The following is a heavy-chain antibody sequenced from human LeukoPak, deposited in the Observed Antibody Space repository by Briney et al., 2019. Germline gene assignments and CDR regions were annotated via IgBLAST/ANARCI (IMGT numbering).Heavy chain of an antibody. J-gene: IGHJ5*02. Sequence: ASVKVSCKAPGYTFTSYAMHWVRQAPGQRLEWMGWINAGNGNTKYSQKFQGRVTITRDTSASTAYMELSSLRSEDTAVYYCARGDVLRYFDWLSVGWFDPWGQGTLVTVSS. CDR3: ARGDVLRYFDWLSVGWFDP. D-gene: IGHD3-9*01. V-gene: IGHV1-3*01. CDR2: INAGNGNT. CDR1: GYTFTSYA.